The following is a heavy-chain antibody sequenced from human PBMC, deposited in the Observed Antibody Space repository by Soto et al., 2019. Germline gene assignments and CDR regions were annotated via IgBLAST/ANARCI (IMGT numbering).Heavy chain of an antibody. V-gene: IGHV4-30-2*06. CDR3: ARSFYGVDL. J-gene: IGHJ6*02. Sequence: PSETLSLTCAVSGGSITSGNYAWSWIRQSPGQGLEWIGYTYQGGSAFYNPSLKPRVTIFLDRSKNQFSLNLTSVTAADTAVYYCARSFYGVDLWGQGTPVTVSS. CDR2: TYQGGSA. CDR1: GGSITSGNYA.